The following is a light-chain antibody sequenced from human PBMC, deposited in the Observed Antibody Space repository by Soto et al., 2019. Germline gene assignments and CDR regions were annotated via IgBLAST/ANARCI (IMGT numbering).Light chain of an antibody. CDR1: HIVSSSY. J-gene: IGKJ1*01. CDR2: GAS. CDR3: QQYGSSGT. Sequence: IVLTQSPGTVSLSPGERATLSCRASHIVSSSYLAWYQQKPGQAPRLLIYGASNRATGIPDRFSGSGSGTDFTLTISRLEPEDFAVYYCQQYGSSGTFGQGTKVDI. V-gene: IGKV3-20*01.